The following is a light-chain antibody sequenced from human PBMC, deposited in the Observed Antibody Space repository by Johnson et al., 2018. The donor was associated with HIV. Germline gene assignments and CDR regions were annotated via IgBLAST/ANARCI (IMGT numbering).Light chain of an antibody. CDR2: DNN. Sequence: QSVLTQPPSVSAAPGQKVTISCSGSSSNIGHNYVSWYQQLPGTAPKLLISDNNKRPSGIPDRFSGSKSGTAATLRLTHLPPGDEADYYCGTWDSSLRAYGFGTGTKVTVL. CDR1: SSNIGHNY. J-gene: IGLJ1*01. CDR3: GTWDSSLRAYG. V-gene: IGLV1-51*01.